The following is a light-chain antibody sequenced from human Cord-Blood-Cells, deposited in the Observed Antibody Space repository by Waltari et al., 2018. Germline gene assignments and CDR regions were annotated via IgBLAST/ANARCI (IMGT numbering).Light chain of an antibody. Sequence: QSALTQPASVSGSPGQSITIPCTGTSSDVGGYTYVTCYQPHPRKAPKLMIYDVSNRPSGVSNRFSGSKSGNTASLPISGLHAEDEADYYCSSYTSSSTLVFGTGTKVTVL. J-gene: IGLJ1*01. CDR2: DVS. V-gene: IGLV2-14*01. CDR1: SSDVGGYTY. CDR3: SSYTSSSTLV.